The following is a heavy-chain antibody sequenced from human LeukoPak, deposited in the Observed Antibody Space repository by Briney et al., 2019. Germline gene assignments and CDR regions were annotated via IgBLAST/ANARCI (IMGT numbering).Heavy chain of an antibody. CDR3: AKVLTGYCGSTSCPFDS. Sequence: GGSLRLSCAASGFTFSSYGMHWVRQAPGRGLEWVAYIRYHGSNINYADSVKGRFTISRDNSKDTLFLQMSSLRAEDTAVYYCAKVLTGYCGSTSCPFDSWGQGTLVTVSS. CDR1: GFTFSSYG. J-gene: IGHJ4*02. V-gene: IGHV3-30*02. D-gene: IGHD2-2*01. CDR2: IRYHGSNI.